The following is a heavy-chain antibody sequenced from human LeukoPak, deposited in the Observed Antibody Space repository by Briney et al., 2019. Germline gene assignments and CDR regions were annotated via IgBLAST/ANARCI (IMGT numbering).Heavy chain of an antibody. D-gene: IGHD2-2*01. J-gene: IGHJ6*02. CDR3: ANLGYCSSTSCYYYYGMDV. V-gene: IGHV1-2*02. CDR1: GYIFTGYY. CDR2: INPNSGGT. Sequence: GASVKVSCKASGYIFTGYYMHWVRQAPGQGLEWMGWINPNSGGTNYAQKFQGRVTMTRDTSISTAYMELSRLRSDDTAVYYCANLGYCSSTSCYYYYGMDVWGQGTTVTVSS.